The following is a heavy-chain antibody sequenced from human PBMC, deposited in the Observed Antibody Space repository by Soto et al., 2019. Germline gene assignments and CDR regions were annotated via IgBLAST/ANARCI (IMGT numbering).Heavy chain of an antibody. J-gene: IGHJ4*02. V-gene: IGHV3-7*01. D-gene: IGHD5-18*01. CDR3: AALDTAMVKTAGY. CDR2: VKQDGSEE. Sequence: GGSLRRSCAASGFSISTYWMSWVRQAPGKGLEWVANVKQDGSEEYYVDSVKGRFAISRDNAKNSLYLQMNSLRAEDTAVYYCAALDTAMVKTAGYWGQGTLVTVSS. CDR1: GFSISTYW.